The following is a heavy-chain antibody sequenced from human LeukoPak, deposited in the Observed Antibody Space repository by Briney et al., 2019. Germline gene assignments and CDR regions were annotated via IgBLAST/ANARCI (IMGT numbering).Heavy chain of an antibody. Sequence: SETLSLTCTVSGGSISSYYWSWIRQPPGKGLEWIGYISYSGITYYNPSLKSRVTISVDTSKNQFSLKLSSVTAADTAVYYCARDSSGGSLDYWGQGTLVTVSS. CDR3: ARDSSGGSLDY. CDR2: ISYSGIT. D-gene: IGHD6-25*01. CDR1: GGSISSYY. V-gene: IGHV4-59*12. J-gene: IGHJ4*02.